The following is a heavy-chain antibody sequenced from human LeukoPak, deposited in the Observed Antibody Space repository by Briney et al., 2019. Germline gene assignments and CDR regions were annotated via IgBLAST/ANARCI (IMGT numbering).Heavy chain of an antibody. CDR3: ARAAIVVVVPAAIQEAFDI. CDR1: GGSISSYY. Sequence: SETLSLTCTVSGGSISSYYWSWIRQPPGKGLEWIGYIYYSGSTNYNPSLKSRVTISVDTSKNQFSLKLSSVTAADTAVYCCARAAIVVVVPAAIQEAFDIWGQGTMVTVSS. CDR2: IYYSGST. D-gene: IGHD2-2*02. V-gene: IGHV4-59*01. J-gene: IGHJ3*02.